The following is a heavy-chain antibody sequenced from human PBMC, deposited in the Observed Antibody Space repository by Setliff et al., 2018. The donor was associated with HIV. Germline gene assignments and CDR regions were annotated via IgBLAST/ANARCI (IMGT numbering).Heavy chain of an antibody. CDR1: GGSISSYY. CDR2: IYYTGST. J-gene: IGHJ4*02. V-gene: IGHV4-59*12. CDR3: ARLTTTYYYDSSAYYHPV. D-gene: IGHD3-22*01. Sequence: SETLSLTCTVSGGSISSYYWSWIRQPPGKRLEWIGYIYYTGSTNYNPSLKSRVTISVDTSKNQFSLKLSSVTAADTAVYYCARLTTTYYYDSSAYYHPVWGQGTLVTVSS.